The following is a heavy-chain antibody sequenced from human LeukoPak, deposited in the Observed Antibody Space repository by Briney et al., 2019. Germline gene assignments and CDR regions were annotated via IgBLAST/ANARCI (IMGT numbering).Heavy chain of an antibody. J-gene: IGHJ5*02. CDR1: GYTFTSYY. D-gene: IGHD5-18*01. V-gene: IGHV1-46*01. Sequence: ASVKVSCKASGYTFTSYYMHWVRQAPGQGLEWMGIINPSGGSTSYAQKFQGRVTMTTDTSTSTVYMELSSLRCEDTAVYYCARDGGEDTAMVPWGQGTLVTVSS. CDR3: ARDGGEDTAMVP. CDR2: INPSGGST.